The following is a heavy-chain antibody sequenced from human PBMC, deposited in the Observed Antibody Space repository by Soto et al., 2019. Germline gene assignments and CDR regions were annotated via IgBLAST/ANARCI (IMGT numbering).Heavy chain of an antibody. CDR3: ASRPGGSGSYQLDY. J-gene: IGHJ4*02. CDR2: INHSGST. Sequence: QVQLQQWGAGLLKPSETLSLTCAVYGGSFSGYYWSWIRQPPGKGLEWIGEINHSGSTNYNPSLKSRVTISVDPAKNQFSLKLSSVTAADTAVYYCASRPGGSGSYQLDYWGQGTLVTVSS. D-gene: IGHD3-10*01. CDR1: GGSFSGYY. V-gene: IGHV4-34*01.